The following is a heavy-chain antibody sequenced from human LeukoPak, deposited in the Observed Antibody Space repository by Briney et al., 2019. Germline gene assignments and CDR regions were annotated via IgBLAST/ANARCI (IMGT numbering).Heavy chain of an antibody. CDR2: INPNSGGT. J-gene: IGHJ4*02. Sequence: GASVKVSCKASGYTFTGYYMHWVRQAPGQGLEWMGRINPNSGGTNYAQKFQGRVTMTRDTSISTAYMELSRLRSDDTAVYYCAIHMVRGVIPFDYWGQGTLVTVSS. V-gene: IGHV1-2*06. CDR1: GYTFTGYY. CDR3: AIHMVRGVIPFDY. D-gene: IGHD3-10*01.